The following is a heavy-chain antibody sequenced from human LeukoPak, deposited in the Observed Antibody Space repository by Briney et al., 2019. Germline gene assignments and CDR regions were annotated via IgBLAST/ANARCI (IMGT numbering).Heavy chain of an antibody. Sequence: QPGGSLRLFCAASGFTFSSYGMHWVRQAPGKGLEWVAFIRYDGSNKYYADSVKGRFTISRDNSKNTLYLQMNSLRAEDTAVYYCAKDVSPLPVSYWDYWGQGTLVSVSS. CDR2: IRYDGSNK. D-gene: IGHD1-26*01. CDR3: AKDVSPLPVSYWDY. V-gene: IGHV3-30*02. J-gene: IGHJ4*02. CDR1: GFTFSSYG.